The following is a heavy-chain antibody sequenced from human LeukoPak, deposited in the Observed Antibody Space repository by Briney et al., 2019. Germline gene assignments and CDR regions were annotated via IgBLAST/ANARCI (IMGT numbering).Heavy chain of an antibody. CDR2: INTNTGNP. CDR1: GYTFTSYA. V-gene: IGHV7-4-1*02. Sequence: ASVKVSCKASGYTFTSYAMNWVRQAPGQGLEWMGWINTNTGNPTYAQGSTGRFVFSLDTSVSTAYLQISSLKAEDTAVYYCARQGPGYCSSTSCYGVDSWGQGTLVTVSS. J-gene: IGHJ4*02. D-gene: IGHD2-2*01. CDR3: ARQGPGYCSSTSCYGVDS.